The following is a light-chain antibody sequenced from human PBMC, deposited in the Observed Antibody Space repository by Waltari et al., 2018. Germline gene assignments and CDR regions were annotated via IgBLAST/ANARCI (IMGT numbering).Light chain of an antibody. CDR3: QQYNSYHIFT. J-gene: IGKJ3*01. Sequence: DIQMTQSPSTLSASVGDRVTITCRASQNINSWLAWYQQKPGKAPKLLSYKASYLETGVPSRFSGSESGTEFTHTRNSLQPDDFATYYCQQYNSYHIFTFGPGTKVEI. CDR1: QNINSW. V-gene: IGKV1-5*03. CDR2: KAS.